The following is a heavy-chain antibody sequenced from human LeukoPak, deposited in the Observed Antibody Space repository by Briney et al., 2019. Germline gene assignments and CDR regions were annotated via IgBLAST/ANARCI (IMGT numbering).Heavy chain of an antibody. CDR2: IDHNGRT. V-gene: IGHV4-59*08. CDR1: GGSISRYY. Sequence: SETPSLTCTVSGGSISRYYWSWIRLPPGKGLEYIGCIDHNGRTNYSPSLQSRVTMSVDTSKNQFSLNLTSVTAADTAVYYCARHLGLMTNLQYWGPGTLITVSS. J-gene: IGHJ1*01. D-gene: IGHD3-16*01. CDR3: ARHLGLMTNLQY.